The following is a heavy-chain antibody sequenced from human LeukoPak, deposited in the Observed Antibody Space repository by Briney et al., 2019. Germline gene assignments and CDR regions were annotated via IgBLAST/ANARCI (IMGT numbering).Heavy chain of an antibody. J-gene: IGHJ6*02. CDR2: ISSSSSYI. V-gene: IGHV3-21*01. CDR3: AKDADYGMDV. Sequence: GGSLRLSCAASGFTFSSYSMNWVRQAPGKGLEWVSSISSSSSYIYYADSVKGRFTISRDNAKNTLYLQMNSLRAEDTAVYYCAKDADYGMDVWGRGTTVTVSS. D-gene: IGHD6-13*01. CDR1: GFTFSSYS.